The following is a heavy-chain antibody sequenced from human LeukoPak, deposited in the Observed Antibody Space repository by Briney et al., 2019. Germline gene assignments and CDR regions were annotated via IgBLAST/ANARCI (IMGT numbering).Heavy chain of an antibody. J-gene: IGHJ3*02. CDR1: GGSFSGYY. D-gene: IGHD5-24*01. V-gene: IGHV4-34*01. Sequence: PSETLSLTCAVYGGSFSGYYWSWIRQPPGKGVEGIGEINHSGSTNYNPSLKSRVTISVDTSKNQFSLKLSSVTAADTAVYSCARGLRRGGYIWVFHAFDIWGQGTMVTVSS. CDR3: ARGLRRGGYIWVFHAFDI. CDR2: INHSGST.